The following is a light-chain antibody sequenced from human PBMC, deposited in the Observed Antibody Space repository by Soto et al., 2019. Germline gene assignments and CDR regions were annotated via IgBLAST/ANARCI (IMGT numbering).Light chain of an antibody. CDR1: QRVGRNY. Sequence: PGERATLSCRASQRVGRNYLAWFQQKPGQAPRLLIYDASSRATGIPDRFSGSGSGTDFTLTVSRLEPEDFAVFYCQQYAASPLTFGGGTKVEIK. J-gene: IGKJ4*01. CDR2: DAS. V-gene: IGKV3-20*01. CDR3: QQYAASPLT.